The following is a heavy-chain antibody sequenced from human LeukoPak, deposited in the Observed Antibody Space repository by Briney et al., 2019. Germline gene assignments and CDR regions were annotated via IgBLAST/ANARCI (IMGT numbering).Heavy chain of an antibody. CDR1: GFSFSSYA. CDR3: AGPPAARDY. D-gene: IGHD6-6*01. CDR2: ISGSGGST. Sequence: GGSLRLSCAASGFSFSSYAMAWVRQAPGKGLEWVSTISGSGGSTHYADSVKGRFTISRDNSKNTLYLQMNSLRAEDTAVYYCAGPPAARDYWGQGTLVTVSS. J-gene: IGHJ4*02. V-gene: IGHV3-23*01.